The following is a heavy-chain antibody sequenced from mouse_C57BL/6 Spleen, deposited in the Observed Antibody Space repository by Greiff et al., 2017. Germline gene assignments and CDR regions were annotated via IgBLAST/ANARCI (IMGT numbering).Heavy chain of an antibody. CDR2: IYPSDSET. CDR1: GYTFTSYW. Sequence: QVQLQQPGAELVRPGSSVKLSCKASGYTFTSYWMDWVKQRPGQGLEWIGNIYPSDSETHYNQKFKDKATLTVDKSSSTAYMQLSSLTSEDSAVYYCARSRRWDYDASFDYWGQGTTLTVSS. CDR3: ARSRRWDYDASFDY. D-gene: IGHD2-4*01. J-gene: IGHJ2*01. V-gene: IGHV1-61*01.